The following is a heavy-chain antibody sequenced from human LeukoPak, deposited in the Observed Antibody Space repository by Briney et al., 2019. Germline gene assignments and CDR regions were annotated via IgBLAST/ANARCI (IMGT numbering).Heavy chain of an antibody. J-gene: IGHJ5*02. Sequence: ASVKVSCKTSGYTFSNFYITWVRQAPRQGLEWMGWISAYNGNTNYAQKLQGRVTMTTDTSTSTAYMELRSLRSDDTAVYYCARITPPMVRGVNWFDPWGQGTLVTVSS. CDR2: ISAYNGNT. CDR1: GYTFSNFY. V-gene: IGHV1-18*01. D-gene: IGHD3-10*01. CDR3: ARITPPMVRGVNWFDP.